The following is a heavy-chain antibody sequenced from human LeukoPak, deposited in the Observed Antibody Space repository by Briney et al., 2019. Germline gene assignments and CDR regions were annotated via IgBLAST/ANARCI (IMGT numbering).Heavy chain of an antibody. CDR2: IYPGDSDT. CDR1: GYSFTSYW. J-gene: IGHJ4*02. Sequence: GESLKISCKGSGYSFTSYWIGWVRQMPGKGLEWMGIIYPGDSDTRYSPSFQGRVTISADKSISTAYLQWSSLKTSDTAMYYCARLGYDILYYFDYWGQGTLVTVSS. D-gene: IGHD3-9*01. V-gene: IGHV5-51*01. CDR3: ARLGYDILYYFDY.